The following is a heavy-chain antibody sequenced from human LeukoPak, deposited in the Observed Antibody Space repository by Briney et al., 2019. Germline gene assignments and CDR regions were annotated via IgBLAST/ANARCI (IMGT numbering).Heavy chain of an antibody. CDR1: GFTFSSFD. J-gene: IGHJ5*02. Sequence: GGSLRLSCAASGFTFSSFDMNWVRQAPGKGLEWVSSISTSSRYIYYRDSVKGRFTISRDDAKNSLYLQMNSLRVEDTAVYYCARADCSGSTCYLRRSWFDPWGQGTLVTVS. CDR2: ISTSSRYI. V-gene: IGHV3-21*01. D-gene: IGHD2-2*01. CDR3: ARADCSGSTCYLRRSWFDP.